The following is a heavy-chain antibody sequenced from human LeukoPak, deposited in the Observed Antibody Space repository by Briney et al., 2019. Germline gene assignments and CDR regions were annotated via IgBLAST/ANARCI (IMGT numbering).Heavy chain of an antibody. CDR1: GFTLCSYS. J-gene: IGHJ4*02. CDR2: ITRSSNFI. Sequence: GGSLRHSCVASGFTLCSYSMNSGRQAPGWGLELVSSITRSSNFIYYADSVKGRSTISRDNAKNSLYLQMNSLRAEDTAGYYCASYRYDSSGYYGIIAYWGQGTLVTVSS. V-gene: IGHV3-21*01. CDR3: ASYRYDSSGYYGIIAY. D-gene: IGHD3-22*01.